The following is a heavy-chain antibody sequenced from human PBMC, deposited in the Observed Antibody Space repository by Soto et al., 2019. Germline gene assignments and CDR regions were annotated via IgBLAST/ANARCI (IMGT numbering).Heavy chain of an antibody. CDR1: GFTFSNYY. Sequence: GGSLRLSCAASGFTFSNYYMDWVRQVPRKGLEWVGRTRNKANSYTTEYAASVKGRFTISRDDSKNSVHLQMNNLKTEDTAVYYCARGYGSWDAFALRGQGTMVTVSS. CDR3: ARGYGSWDAFAL. J-gene: IGHJ3*01. CDR2: TRNKANSYTT. D-gene: IGHD3-10*01. V-gene: IGHV3-72*01.